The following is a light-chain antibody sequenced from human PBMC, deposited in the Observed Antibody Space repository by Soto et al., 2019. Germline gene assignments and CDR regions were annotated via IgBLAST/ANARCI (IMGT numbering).Light chain of an antibody. J-gene: IGKJ1*01. CDR1: ERISDY. CDR3: QHTNTAPWT. CDR2: TAS. Sequence: DIQMTQSPSSLYASVGDRVTISCRASERISDYLAWYQQKPGKAPKLLINTASSLRSGVPSRFSGSGSGTDFTLTIDSLQPEDFATYFCQHTNTAPWTCGQGTKVEIK. V-gene: IGKV1-39*01.